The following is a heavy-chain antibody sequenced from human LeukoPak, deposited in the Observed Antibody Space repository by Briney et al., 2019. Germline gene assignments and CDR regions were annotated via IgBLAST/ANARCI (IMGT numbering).Heavy chain of an antibody. V-gene: IGHV3-23*01. CDR3: VSRYLNYYGMDV. J-gene: IGHJ6*02. CDR2: ISGSGGST. Sequence: PGGSLRLSCAASGFTFSSYAMSWVSQAPGKGMEWVSAISGSGGSTYYADSVKGRFTISRDNSKNTLYLQVNSLRAEDTAVYYCVSRYLNYYGMDVWGQGTTVTVSS. D-gene: IGHD1-14*01. CDR1: GFTFSSYA.